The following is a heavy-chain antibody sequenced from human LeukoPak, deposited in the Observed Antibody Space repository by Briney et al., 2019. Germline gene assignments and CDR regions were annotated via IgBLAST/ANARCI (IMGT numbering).Heavy chain of an antibody. V-gene: IGHV3-23*01. CDR2: ISGGGSST. J-gene: IGHJ4*02. D-gene: IGHD1-26*01. CDR1: GFAFSSYV. Sequence: QTGGSLRLSCAASGFAFSSYVMSWVRQAPGKGLEWVSAISGGGSSTYYADSVKSRFTISRDNSKNTLYLQMNSLRAEDTAVYYCAIMTKDRSRGSYSEKSASRFDCWGQGTLVTVSS. CDR3: AIMTKDRSRGSYSEKSASRFDC.